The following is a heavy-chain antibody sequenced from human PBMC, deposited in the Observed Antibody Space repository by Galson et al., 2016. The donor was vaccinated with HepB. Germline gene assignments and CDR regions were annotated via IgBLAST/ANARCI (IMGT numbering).Heavy chain of an antibody. CDR2: IDWDDDK. Sequence: PALVKPTQTLTLTCTFSGFSLSTSGMCVSWIRQPPGKALEWLARIDWDDDKYYTTSLKTRLTISKDTSKNQVVLIMTNMDPEDTATYYCARIKIGEGSSAEFDAFDIWGQGTMVTVSS. J-gene: IGHJ3*02. CDR3: ARIKIGEGSSAEFDAFDI. CDR1: GFSLSTSGMC. V-gene: IGHV2-70*11. D-gene: IGHD2-2*01.